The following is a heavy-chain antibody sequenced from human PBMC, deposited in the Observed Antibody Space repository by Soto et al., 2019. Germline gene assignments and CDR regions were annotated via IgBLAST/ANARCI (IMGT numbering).Heavy chain of an antibody. J-gene: IGHJ4*02. CDR3: AREDSVLIPAAQPSRFDS. CDR2: ISPYSGYT. V-gene: IGHV1-18*01. Sequence: ASVKVSCKGFGYSFMKYGINWVRQAPGQGLEWVGWISPYSGYTHSAQKFHGRLTLTTDTAASTAYMELRILRSADTALYYCAREDSVLIPAAQPSRFDSWGQGTLVTVSS. CDR1: GYSFMKYG. D-gene: IGHD2-2*01.